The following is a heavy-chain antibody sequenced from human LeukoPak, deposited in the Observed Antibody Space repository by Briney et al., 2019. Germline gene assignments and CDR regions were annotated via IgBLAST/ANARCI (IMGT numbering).Heavy chain of an antibody. CDR1: GFTFSSYA. V-gene: IGHV3-23*01. D-gene: IGHD3-22*01. J-gene: IGHJ1*01. CDR2: ISGSGGST. Sequence: GGSLRLSCAASGFTFSSYAMSWVRQAPGKGLEWVSAISGSGGSTYYADSVKGRFTISRDNSKNTLYLQMNSLRAEDTAVYYCACLXVVVITPXPXPXXWGQXXLV. CDR3: ACLXVVVITPXPXPXX.